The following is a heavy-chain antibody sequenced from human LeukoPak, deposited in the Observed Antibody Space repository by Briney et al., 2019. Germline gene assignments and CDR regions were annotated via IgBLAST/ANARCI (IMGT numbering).Heavy chain of an antibody. J-gene: IGHJ5*02. CDR1: GGSISSSSYY. Sequence: PSETLSLTCTVSGGSISSSSYYWGWIRQPPGTGLEGIGSIYYSGSTYYNPSLKSRVTISVDTSKNQFSLKLSSVTAADTAVYYCARLVAAAGTALVNWFDPWGQGTLVTVSS. V-gene: IGHV4-39*01. CDR2: IYYSGST. CDR3: ARLVAAAGTALVNWFDP. D-gene: IGHD6-13*01.